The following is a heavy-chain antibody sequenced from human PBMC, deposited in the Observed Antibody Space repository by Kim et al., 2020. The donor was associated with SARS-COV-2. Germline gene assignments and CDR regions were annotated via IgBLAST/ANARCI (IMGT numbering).Heavy chain of an antibody. Sequence: ADPVKGRFTISRDNSKNPLYLQMNSLRTEDTALYYCAKETGTTNLDWFDPWRQGTLVTVSS. J-gene: IGHJ5*02. CDR3: AKETGTTNLDWFDP. D-gene: IGHD1-1*01. V-gene: IGHV3-43*01.